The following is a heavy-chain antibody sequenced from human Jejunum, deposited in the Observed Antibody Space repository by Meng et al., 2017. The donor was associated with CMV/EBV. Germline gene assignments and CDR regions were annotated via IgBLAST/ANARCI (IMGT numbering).Heavy chain of an antibody. V-gene: IGHV4-59*01. CDR1: GGAISGYS. CDR3: ARGGTSSKWFDP. D-gene: IGHD6-6*01. J-gene: IGHJ5*02. CDR2: IYYSGGT. Sequence: TVSGGAISGYSWSWIRQPPGKGLEWIGHIYYSGGTNSNPSLQSRVTISVDTSKNQFSLSVSSVTAADTAVYYCARGGTSSKWFDPWGQGTLVTVSS.